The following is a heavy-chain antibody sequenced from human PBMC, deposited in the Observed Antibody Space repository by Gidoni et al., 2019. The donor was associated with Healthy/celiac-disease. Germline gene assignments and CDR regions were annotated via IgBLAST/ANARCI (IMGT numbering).Heavy chain of an antibody. Sequence: EVQLVESGGGLVQPGGSLRLSCAASGFTFSSYSMNWVRQAPGKGLEWVSYISSSSSTIYYADSVKGRFTISRDNAKNSLYLQMNSLRDEDTAVYYCARDGAPDPGYFDIPFGFDPWGQGTLVTVSS. V-gene: IGHV3-48*02. CDR3: ARDGAPDPGYFDIPFGFDP. CDR2: ISSSSSTI. D-gene: IGHD3-9*01. J-gene: IGHJ5*02. CDR1: GFTFSSYS.